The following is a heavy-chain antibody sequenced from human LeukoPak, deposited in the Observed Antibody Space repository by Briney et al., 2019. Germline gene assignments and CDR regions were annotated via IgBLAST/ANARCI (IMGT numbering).Heavy chain of an antibody. CDR3: ARQYGSGSAYTPVVDL. J-gene: IGHJ4*02. CDR2: IYYSGST. D-gene: IGHD3-10*01. V-gene: IGHV4-39*01. Sequence: SETLSLTCTVSSGSISSHYYWIWIRQPPGKGLEWIGSIYYSGSTYYNPSLKSRVTISVDTSKNQFSLKLSSLTAAETAVYYCARQYGSGSAYTPVVDLWGQGTLVTVSS. CDR1: SGSISSHYY.